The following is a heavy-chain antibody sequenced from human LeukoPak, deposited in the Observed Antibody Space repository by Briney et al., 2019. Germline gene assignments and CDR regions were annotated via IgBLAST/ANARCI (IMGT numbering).Heavy chain of an antibody. D-gene: IGHD5-18*01. CDR3: ARGSYGYSAAAFDY. CDR2: IYSGGST. J-gene: IGHJ4*02. V-gene: IGHV3-66*02. Sequence: GGSLRLSCAASGFTVSSNYMSWVRQAPGKGLEWVSVIYSGGSTYYADSVKGRFTISRDNSKNTLYLQMNSLRAEDTAVYYCARGSYGYSAAAFDYWGQGTLVTVSS. CDR1: GFTVSSNY.